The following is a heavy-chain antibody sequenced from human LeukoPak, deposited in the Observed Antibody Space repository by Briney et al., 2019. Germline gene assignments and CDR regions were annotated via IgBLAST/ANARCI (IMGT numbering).Heavy chain of an antibody. CDR2: ISSSGSYI. CDR3: AREPVAGTAPR. V-gene: IGHV3-21*01. CDR1: GFTFSSYS. J-gene: IGHJ4*02. D-gene: IGHD6-19*01. Sequence: GGSLRLSCAASGFTFSSYSMNWVRQAPGRGLEWVSSISSSGSYIYYADSVKGRFTISRDNAKNSLYLQMNSLRAEDTAVYYCAREPVAGTAPRWGQGTLVTVSS.